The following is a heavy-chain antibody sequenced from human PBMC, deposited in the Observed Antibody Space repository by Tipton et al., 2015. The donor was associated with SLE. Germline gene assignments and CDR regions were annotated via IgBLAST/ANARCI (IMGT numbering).Heavy chain of an antibody. J-gene: IGHJ3*02. CDR3: ASGIAAAGRRAFDI. CDR2: INHSGST. CDR1: GFTFSSYW. D-gene: IGHD6-13*01. V-gene: IGHV4-34*01. Sequence: LRLSCAASGFTFSSYWMSWVRQAPGKGLEWIGEINHSGSTHYNPSLKSRVTISLDTSKNQFSLKLSSVTAADTAVYYCASGIAAAGRRAFDIWGQGTMVTVSS.